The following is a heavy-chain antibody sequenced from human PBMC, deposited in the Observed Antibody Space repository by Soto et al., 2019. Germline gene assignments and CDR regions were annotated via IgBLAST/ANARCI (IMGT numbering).Heavy chain of an antibody. J-gene: IGHJ6*02. Sequence: QVQLVQSGPEVKKPGASVKVSCKASGYTFPNYNIIWVRQAPGQGLEFMGWISAYNGDTNYAEKVQGGVTMTTDTSTSTAYMELRSLRSDDTAVYYCARGRGADVWGQGTTVTVSS. D-gene: IGHD3-16*01. V-gene: IGHV1-18*01. CDR1: GYTFPNYN. CDR3: ARGRGADV. CDR2: ISAYNGDT.